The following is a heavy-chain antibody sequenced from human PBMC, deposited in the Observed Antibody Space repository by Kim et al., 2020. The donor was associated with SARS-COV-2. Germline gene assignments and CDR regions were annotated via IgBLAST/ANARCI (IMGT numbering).Heavy chain of an antibody. D-gene: IGHD2-2*02. J-gene: IGHJ6*02. Sequence: GGSLRLSCAASGFTFSSYGMHWVRQAPGKGLEWVAVIWYDGSNKYYADSVKGRFTISRDNSKNTLYLQMNSLRAEDTAVYYCAKDRVVVPAAIRYYYYYGMDVWGQGTTVTVSS. CDR1: GFTFSSYG. CDR2: IWYDGSNK. V-gene: IGHV3-33*06. CDR3: AKDRVVVPAAIRYYYYYGMDV.